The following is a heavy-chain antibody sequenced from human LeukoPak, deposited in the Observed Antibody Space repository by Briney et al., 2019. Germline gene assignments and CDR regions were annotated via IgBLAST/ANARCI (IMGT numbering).Heavy chain of an antibody. CDR3: ARLRGYCSSGSCFRPDFDR. CDR1: GYSFTSYW. V-gene: IGHV5-51*01. J-gene: IGHJ4*02. D-gene: IGHD2-15*01. CDR2: IYPGDSDT. Sequence: PGESLKISCTGSGYSFTSYWIGWARQMPGKGLEWMGIIYPGDSDTRYSPSFQGQVTVSVDQSINTAYLQWSSLKASDTAMYYCARLRGYCSSGSCFRPDFDRWGQGTLVTVSS.